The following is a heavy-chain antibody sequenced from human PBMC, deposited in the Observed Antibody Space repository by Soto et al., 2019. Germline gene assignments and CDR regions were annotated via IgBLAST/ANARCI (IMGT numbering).Heavy chain of an antibody. CDR3: ARGRASGSYYLLDY. J-gene: IGHJ4*02. D-gene: IGHD3-10*01. CDR2: INPNSGNI. CDR1: GNTFTMYD. V-gene: IGHV1-8*01. Sequence: GSVKVSCKASGNTFTMYDINCVGQATGHGLEWMGWINPNSGNIGYAQKFQGRVTMTRDTAIRTAYMEVSRLRSDDTAVYYCARGRASGSYYLLDYWGQGTLVTVSS.